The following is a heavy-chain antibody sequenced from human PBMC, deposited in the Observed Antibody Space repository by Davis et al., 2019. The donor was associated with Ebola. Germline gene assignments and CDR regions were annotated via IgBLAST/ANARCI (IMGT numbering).Heavy chain of an antibody. CDR2: IRSKAYGGTT. D-gene: IGHD4-11*01. Sequence: GESLKISCTASGFTFGDYAMSWFRQAPGKGLEWVGFIRSKAYGGTTEYAASVKGRFTISRDDSKSIAYLQMNSLKTEDTAVYYCTRETVTTYYYYGMDVWGQGTTVTVSS. CDR3: TRETVTTYYYYGMDV. V-gene: IGHV3-49*03. J-gene: IGHJ6*02. CDR1: GFTFGDYA.